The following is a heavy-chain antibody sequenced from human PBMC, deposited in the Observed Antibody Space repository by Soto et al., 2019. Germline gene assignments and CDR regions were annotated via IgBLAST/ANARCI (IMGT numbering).Heavy chain of an antibody. D-gene: IGHD3-3*01. CDR3: ATGAVLRFLEWLPTHFDY. J-gene: IGHJ4*02. CDR1: GYTLTELS. CDR2: FDPEDGET. Sequence: GASVKVSCKVSGYTLTELSMHWVRQAPGKGLEWMGGFDPEDGETIYAQKFQGRVTMTEDTSTDTAYMELSSLRPEDTAVYYCATGAVLRFLEWLPTHFDYWGQGTLVTVSS. V-gene: IGHV1-24*01.